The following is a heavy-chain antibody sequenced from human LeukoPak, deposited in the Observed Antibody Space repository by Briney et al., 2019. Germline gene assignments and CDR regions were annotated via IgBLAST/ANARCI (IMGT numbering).Heavy chain of an antibody. Sequence: PSETLSLTCTVSGGSISSYYWSWIRQPAGEGLEWIGRIYTSGSTNYNPSLKSRVTMSVDTSKNQFSLKLSSVTAADTAVYYCARTSQYYYDSSGYYFFDYWGQGTLVTVSS. V-gene: IGHV4-4*07. D-gene: IGHD3-22*01. J-gene: IGHJ4*02. CDR3: ARTSQYYYDSSGYYFFDY. CDR1: GGSISSYY. CDR2: IYTSGST.